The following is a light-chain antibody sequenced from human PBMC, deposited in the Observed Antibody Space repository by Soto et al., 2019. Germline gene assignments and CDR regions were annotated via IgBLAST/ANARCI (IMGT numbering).Light chain of an antibody. J-gene: IGKJ4*01. Sequence: EIVVTQSPATLSGSPGERVTLSCRASQFVSSRLAWYQQRPGQVPRLLIYDATNRVTGIPARFSGSGYGTDFSLTISSLEPEDFAVYFCQERSHWPSLTFGGGTKVEI. CDR3: QERSHWPSLT. CDR1: QFVSSR. CDR2: DAT. V-gene: IGKV3-11*01.